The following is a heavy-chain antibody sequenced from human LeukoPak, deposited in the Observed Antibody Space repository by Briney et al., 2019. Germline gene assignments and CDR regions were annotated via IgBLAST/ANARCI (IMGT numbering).Heavy chain of an antibody. CDR1: GGSISSYY. Sequence: ETLSLTCTVSGGSISSYYWSWVRQAPGKGLEWVSGISGNGGTTHYADSVKGRFTISRDNSRNTVFLQMNSLRAEDTAIYYCAKLPAAIRTLDYWGQGTLVTVSS. CDR3: AKLPAAIRTLDY. CDR2: ISGNGGTT. J-gene: IGHJ4*02. D-gene: IGHD2-2*02. V-gene: IGHV3-23*01.